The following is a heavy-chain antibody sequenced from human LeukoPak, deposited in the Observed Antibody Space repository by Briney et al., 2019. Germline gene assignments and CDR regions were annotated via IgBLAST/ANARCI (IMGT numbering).Heavy chain of an antibody. CDR1: GGSLSGRY. V-gene: IGHV4-34*01. CDR3: ARHGEYYFDY. J-gene: IGHJ4*02. Sequence: SETLSLTCAVYGGSLSGRYWSWFRQPPGKGLEWIGQISRRGNTNYTPSLKSRVTISVDTSKNQLSLKLSTVTAADTALYYCARHGEYYFDYWGQGNLVTVSS. CDR2: ISRRGNT. D-gene: IGHD3-10*01.